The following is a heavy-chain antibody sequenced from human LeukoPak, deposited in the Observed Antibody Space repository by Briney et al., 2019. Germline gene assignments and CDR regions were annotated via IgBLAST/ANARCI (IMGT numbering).Heavy chain of an antibody. J-gene: IGHJ5*02. V-gene: IGHV3-48*01. CDR2: FSSSSSTI. Sequence: GGSLRLSCAASGFTFSSYSMNWVRQAPGKGLEWVSYFSSSSSTIYYADSVKGRFTISRDNAKNSLYLQMNSLRAEDTAVYYCARDACSSTSCSSPNWFDPWGQGTLVTVSS. D-gene: IGHD2-2*01. CDR3: ARDACSSTSCSSPNWFDP. CDR1: GFTFSSYS.